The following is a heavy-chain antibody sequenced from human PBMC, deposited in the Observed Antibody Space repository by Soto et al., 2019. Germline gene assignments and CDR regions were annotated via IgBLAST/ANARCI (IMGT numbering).Heavy chain of an antibody. J-gene: IGHJ4*02. Sequence: GPSVKVSCKASGGTFSSYTISWVRQAPGQGLEWMGRIIPILGIANYAQKFQGRVTITADKSTSTAYMELSSLRSEDTAVYYCARGQGDFWSGGPDYWGQGTLVTVSS. D-gene: IGHD3-3*01. CDR3: ARGQGDFWSGGPDY. CDR2: IIPILGIA. V-gene: IGHV1-69*02. CDR1: GGTFSSYT.